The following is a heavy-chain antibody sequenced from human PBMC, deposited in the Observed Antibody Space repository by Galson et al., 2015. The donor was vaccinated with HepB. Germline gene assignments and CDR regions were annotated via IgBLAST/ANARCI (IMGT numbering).Heavy chain of an antibody. J-gene: IGHJ5*02. Sequence: LSLTCTVSGGSISSYYWSWIRQPPGKGLEWIGYIYYSGSTNYNPSLKSRVTISVDTSKNQFSLKLSSVTAADTAVYYCARFVTVTGTGWFDPWGQGTLVTVSS. V-gene: IGHV4-59*01. CDR3: ARFVTVTGTGWFDP. CDR1: GGSISSYY. D-gene: IGHD4-17*01. CDR2: IYYSGST.